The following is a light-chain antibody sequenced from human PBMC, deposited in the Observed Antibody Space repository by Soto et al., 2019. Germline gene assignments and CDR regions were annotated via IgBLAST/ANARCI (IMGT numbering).Light chain of an antibody. Sequence: QSALTQPASVSGSPGQSVTISCTGTSSDVGGYNYVSWYQQHPGKAPKLVIYGVNYRPSGVSARFSGSKFQNTASLTISGLQAEDEADYYCSSYRTGSVVLFGGGIKVTVL. V-gene: IGLV2-14*01. J-gene: IGLJ3*02. CDR1: SSDVGGYNY. CDR3: SSYRTGSVVL. CDR2: GVN.